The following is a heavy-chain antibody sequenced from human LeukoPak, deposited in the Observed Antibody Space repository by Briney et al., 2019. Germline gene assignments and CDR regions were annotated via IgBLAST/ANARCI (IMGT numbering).Heavy chain of an antibody. CDR3: ASRYY. Sequence: SETLSLTCTVSGGSVSSYYWSWIRQPAGIGLVWIGRIYTSGSINYSPSLESRVTMSLDTSKNQLSLRLSSVTAADTAVYYCASRYYWGQGTLVTVSS. J-gene: IGHJ4*02. CDR2: IYTSGSI. V-gene: IGHV4-4*07. CDR1: GGSVSSYY.